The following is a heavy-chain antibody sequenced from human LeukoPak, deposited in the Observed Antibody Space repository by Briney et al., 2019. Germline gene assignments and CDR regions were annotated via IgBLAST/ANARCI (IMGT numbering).Heavy chain of an antibody. CDR3: ARVLSSTGEDWGRFDY. CDR2: IYFSGST. Sequence: PSQTLSLTCTVSGGSISSGGYYWSWIRQHPGKGLEWIGYIYFSGSTYYNPSLKSRVTISVDTSKNQFSLKLSSVTAADTAVCYCARVLSSTGEDWGRFDYWGQGTLVTVSS. CDR1: GGSISSGGYY. V-gene: IGHV4-31*03. D-gene: IGHD1-1*01. J-gene: IGHJ4*02.